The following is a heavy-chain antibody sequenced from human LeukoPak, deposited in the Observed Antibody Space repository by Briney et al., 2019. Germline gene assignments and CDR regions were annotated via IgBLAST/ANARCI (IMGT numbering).Heavy chain of an antibody. CDR3: TTDLRTAIYIDS. CDR2: IKSKTDGGTT. D-gene: IGHD2-21*02. CDR1: GFTFSNAW. V-gene: IGHV3-15*01. Sequence: GGSLRLSCVASGFTFSNAWMTWVRQAPWKGLEWVGRIKSKTDGGTTDYAAPVKGRFTFSRDDSQNTLYLQMDSLKTDDTAVYYCTTDLRTAIYIDSWGQGTLVTVSS. J-gene: IGHJ4*02.